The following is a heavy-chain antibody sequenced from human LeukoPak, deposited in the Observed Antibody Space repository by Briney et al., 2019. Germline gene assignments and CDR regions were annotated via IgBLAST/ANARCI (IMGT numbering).Heavy chain of an antibody. CDR1: GYTFTSYG. CDR2: ISAYNGNT. J-gene: IGHJ4*02. CDR3: ARDGRNLYYDSSGYPFDY. Sequence: GASVKVSCKASGYTFTSYGISWVRQAPGQGLEWMGWISAYNGNTNYAQKLQGRVTMTTDTSTSTAYMELRSLRSDDTAVYYCARDGRNLYYDSSGYPFDYWGQGTLVTVSS. D-gene: IGHD3-22*01. V-gene: IGHV1-18*01.